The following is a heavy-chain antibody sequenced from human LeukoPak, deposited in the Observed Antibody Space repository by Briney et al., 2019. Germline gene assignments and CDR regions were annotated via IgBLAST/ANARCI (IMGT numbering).Heavy chain of an antibody. CDR1: GFTFSNYW. Sequence: ETGGSLRLSCAASGFTFSNYWMHWVRHAPGKGLVWVSRISSDGSSTSYADSVKGRFTISRDNAKNTLYLQMNSLRAEDTAVYYCARTAYSDYSLGFWGQGTLVTVSS. D-gene: IGHD5-12*01. CDR3: ARTAYSDYSLGF. V-gene: IGHV3-74*01. CDR2: ISSDGSST. J-gene: IGHJ4*02.